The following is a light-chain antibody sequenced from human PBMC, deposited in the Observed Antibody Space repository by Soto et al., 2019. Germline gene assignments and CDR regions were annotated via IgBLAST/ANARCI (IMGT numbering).Light chain of an antibody. CDR1: QSVGRY. J-gene: IGKJ5*01. Sequence: EIVLTQSPATLSLSPGERATLSCRASQSVGRYLAWYQQKPGQAPRLLIYDASNGAAGIPARFSASGSGTDFTLTISGLGPEDFAVYYCQQRRDWPAISFGQGTRLEMK. CDR3: QQRRDWPAIS. CDR2: DAS. V-gene: IGKV3-11*01.